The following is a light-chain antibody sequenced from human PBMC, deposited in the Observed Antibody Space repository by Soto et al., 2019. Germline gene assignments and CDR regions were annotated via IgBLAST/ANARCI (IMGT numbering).Light chain of an antibody. J-gene: IGKJ4*01. CDR2: GAS. V-gene: IGKV3-15*01. CDR1: QSVSIN. Sequence: EIVMTQSPATLSVSPGERATLSCRASQSVSINLAWYQQKPGQAPRLLIYGASTRATGIPARFSGSGSGTEFTLTIGSLQSEDVAVYYCQQDNKFPSLAFGGVTKVEIK. CDR3: QQDNKFPSLA.